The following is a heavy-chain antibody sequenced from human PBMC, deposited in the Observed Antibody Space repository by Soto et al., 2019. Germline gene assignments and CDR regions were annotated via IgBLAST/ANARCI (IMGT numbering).Heavy chain of an antibody. CDR2: INHSGST. J-gene: IGHJ6*02. CDR3: ARIPTRWHGMDV. CDR1: GGSFSGYY. Sequence: QVQLQQWGAGLLKPSETLSLTCAVYGGSFSGYYWSWIRQPPGKGLEWIGEINHSGSTNYNPSLKSRVTISVDTSKHQFSLKLSSVTAADTAVYYCARIPTRWHGMDVWGQGTTVTVSS. V-gene: IGHV4-34*01. D-gene: IGHD2-15*01.